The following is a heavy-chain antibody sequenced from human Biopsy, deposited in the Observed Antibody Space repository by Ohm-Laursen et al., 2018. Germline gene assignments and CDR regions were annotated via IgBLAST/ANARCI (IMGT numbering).Heavy chain of an antibody. V-gene: IGHV3-21*01. CDR1: GFTFNSHE. D-gene: IGHD3-10*01. J-gene: IGHJ6*02. CDR2: ITSRSGYK. Sequence: GSLRLSCAASGFTFNSHEMNWVRQVPGKGLEWVSSITSRSGYKYYADSVKGRFTISRDNAKNSLYLQMNSLRAEDTAVYFCASLGLVWFGELLSVPFGLDVWGQGTTVTVSS. CDR3: ASLGLVWFGELLSVPFGLDV.